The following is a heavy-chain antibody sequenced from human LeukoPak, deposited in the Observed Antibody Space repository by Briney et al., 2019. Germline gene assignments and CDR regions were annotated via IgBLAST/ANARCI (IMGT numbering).Heavy chain of an antibody. CDR1: GGTFSSYA. CDR3: ARDFNGTGTTFNWFDP. Sequence: SVKVSCTASGGTFSSYAISCGRQAPRQGFEWIGRITPIFGAANTTQNFQGRVTITIDQSTSTAYMELSSLRSEDTAVYYCARDFNGTGTTFNWFDPWGEGTLVTVSS. CDR2: ITPIFGAA. J-gene: IGHJ5*02. V-gene: IGHV1-69*05. D-gene: IGHD1-1*01.